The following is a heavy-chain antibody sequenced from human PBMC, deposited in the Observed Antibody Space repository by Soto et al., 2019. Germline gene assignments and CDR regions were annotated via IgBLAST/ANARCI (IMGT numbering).Heavy chain of an antibody. Sequence: SETLSLTCTVSGGSVLNGGYYWNWIRQRPGEGLQWIGKIFFSGDTHYSPALKSRLFISIDTSKNQFSLKLSSVTAADTAIYYCARGQYYDFWSGYYFDYWGQGTLVTVSS. CDR2: IFFSGDT. D-gene: IGHD3-3*01. CDR3: ARGQYYDFWSGYYFDY. CDR1: GGSVLNGGYY. V-gene: IGHV4-31*03. J-gene: IGHJ4*02.